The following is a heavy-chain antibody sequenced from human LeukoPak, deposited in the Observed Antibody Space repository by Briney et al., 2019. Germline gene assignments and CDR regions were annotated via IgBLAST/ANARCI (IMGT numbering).Heavy chain of an antibody. J-gene: IGHJ4*02. V-gene: IGHV3-43*02. CDR1: GLTFDDSA. CDR2: ISADGGST. Sequence: GGSLRLSCVASGLTFDDSAMHWVRQAPGKGLEWVSLISADGGSTFSADSVKGRFSISRDNSKNSLYLQMNSLRSEDTAMYYCAKESGKFDYWGQGNLVAVSS. CDR3: AKESGKFDY.